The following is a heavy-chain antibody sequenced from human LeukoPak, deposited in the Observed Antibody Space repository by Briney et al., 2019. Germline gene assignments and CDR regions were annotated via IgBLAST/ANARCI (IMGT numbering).Heavy chain of an antibody. Sequence: GGSLRLSCAASGFTFSGSGMHWVRQAPGKGLEWVTFIRYDRSNKYYTDSVKGRFTISRDNSKNTLYLQMDSLRAEDTAVYYCARDYDFWSGYYSPTRGYFGYWGQGTLVTVSS. V-gene: IGHV3-30*02. J-gene: IGHJ4*02. D-gene: IGHD3-3*01. CDR3: ARDYDFWSGYYSPTRGYFGY. CDR2: IRYDRSNK. CDR1: GFTFSGSG.